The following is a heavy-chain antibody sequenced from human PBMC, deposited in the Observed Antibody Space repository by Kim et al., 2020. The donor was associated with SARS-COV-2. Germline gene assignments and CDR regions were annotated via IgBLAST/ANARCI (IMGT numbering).Heavy chain of an antibody. CDR3: ARGTPRYSSSWLQIDY. D-gene: IGHD6-13*01. CDR1: GYTFTSYD. J-gene: IGHJ4*02. V-gene: IGHV1-8*01. Sequence: ASVKVSCKASGYTFTSYDINWVRQAAGQGLEWMGWMNPNSGNTGYVEKFQGRVTMTRNTSISTAFMELSSLRSEDTAVYFCARGTPRYSSSWLQIDYWGQGTLVTVSS. CDR2: MNPNSGNT.